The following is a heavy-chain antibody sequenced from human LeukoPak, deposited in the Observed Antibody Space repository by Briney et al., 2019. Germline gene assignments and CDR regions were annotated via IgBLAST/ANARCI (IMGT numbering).Heavy chain of an antibody. Sequence: SVKVSCKASGGTFSSYAISWVRQAPGQGLEWMGGIIPIFGTANYAQKFQGRVTITADESMSTAYMELSSLRSEDTAVYYCARYPVLRFLEWLPKTVYGMDVWGQGTTVTVSS. CDR2: IIPIFGTA. J-gene: IGHJ6*02. V-gene: IGHV1-69*13. CDR1: GGTFSSYA. CDR3: ARYPVLRFLEWLPKTVYGMDV. D-gene: IGHD3-3*01.